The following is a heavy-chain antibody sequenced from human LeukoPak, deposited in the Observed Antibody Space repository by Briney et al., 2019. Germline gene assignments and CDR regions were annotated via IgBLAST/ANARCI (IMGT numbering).Heavy chain of an antibody. D-gene: IGHD5-18*01. Sequence: ASVKVSCKVSGYTLTELSMHWVRQAPGKGLEWMGGFDPEDGETIYAQKSQGRVTMTEDTSTDTAYMELSSLRSEDTAVYYCATELRYSYGYPNYYYGMDVWGKGTTVTVSS. V-gene: IGHV1-24*01. J-gene: IGHJ6*04. CDR1: GYTLTELS. CDR3: ATELRYSYGYPNYYYGMDV. CDR2: FDPEDGET.